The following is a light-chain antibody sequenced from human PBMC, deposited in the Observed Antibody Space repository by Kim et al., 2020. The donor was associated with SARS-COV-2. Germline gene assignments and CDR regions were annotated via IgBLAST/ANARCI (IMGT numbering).Light chain of an antibody. CDR2: TNN. CDR3: AAWDDSLKGWV. V-gene: IGLV1-44*01. CDR1: SSNIGSNT. J-gene: IGLJ3*02. Sequence: GQRVTISCSGSSSNIGSNTVNWYQQLPGTAPKLVIYTNNQRPSGVPDRFSGSKSGTSASLAISGLQSEDEADYYCAAWDDSLKGWVFGGGTQLTVL.